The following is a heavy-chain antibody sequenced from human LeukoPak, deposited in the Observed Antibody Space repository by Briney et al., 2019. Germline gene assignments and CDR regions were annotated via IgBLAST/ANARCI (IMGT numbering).Heavy chain of an antibody. CDR1: GFTFSDYY. CDR2: ISSRSGYT. CDR3: ARDVRGIVGMDYFDY. D-gene: IGHD3-22*01. J-gene: IGHJ4*02. Sequence: GGSLRLSCAASGFTFSDYYMSWIRQAPGKGLERVSYISSRSGYTNYADSVKGRFTISRDNAKNSLYLQMNSLRAEDTAVYYCARDVRGIVGMDYFDYWGQGTLVTVSS. V-gene: IGHV3-11*05.